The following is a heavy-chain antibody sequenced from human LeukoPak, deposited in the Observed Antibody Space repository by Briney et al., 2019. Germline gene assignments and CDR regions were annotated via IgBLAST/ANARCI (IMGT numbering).Heavy chain of an antibody. V-gene: IGHV4-39*07. CDR1: VGSISSSSYY. CDR2: VYYSGST. D-gene: IGHD3-10*01. Sequence: SETLSLTCTVSVGSISSSSYYWGWIRQPPGRGLEWIGSVYYSGSTYYNPSLKTRVTISVDTSKNQFSLKLSSVTAADTAAYYCARRTPFGEPDYWGQGTLVTVSS. J-gene: IGHJ4*02. CDR3: ARRTPFGEPDY.